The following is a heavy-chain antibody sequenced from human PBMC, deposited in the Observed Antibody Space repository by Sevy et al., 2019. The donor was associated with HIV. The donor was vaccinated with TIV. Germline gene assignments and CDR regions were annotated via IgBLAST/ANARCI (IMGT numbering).Heavy chain of an antibody. Sequence: GGSLRLSCAASGFTFSNYAMSWVRQAPGKGLVWVSSISRRGSSTDYADSVKGRFTISRDNSMNTLYLQMNSLRAEDTAVYYCAKVDVVVPVADYGLDVWGQRTTVTVSS. V-gene: IGHV3-23*01. D-gene: IGHD2-2*01. CDR3: AKVDVVVPVADYGLDV. J-gene: IGHJ6*02. CDR2: ISRRGSST. CDR1: GFTFSNYA.